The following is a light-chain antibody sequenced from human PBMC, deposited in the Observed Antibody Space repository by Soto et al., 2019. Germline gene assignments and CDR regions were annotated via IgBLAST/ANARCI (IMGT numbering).Light chain of an antibody. CDR3: CSYAGSYTFDVV. CDR2: DVS. J-gene: IGLJ2*01. V-gene: IGLV2-11*01. CDR1: ISDVGGYNY. Sequence: QSALTQPRSVSGSPGQSVTIYCTGTISDVGGYNYVSWYQQHPGKAPKLMIYDVSKRPSGVPDRFAGSKSGNTASLTISWLQAEDEADYYCCSYAGSYTFDVVFGGGTKVTVL.